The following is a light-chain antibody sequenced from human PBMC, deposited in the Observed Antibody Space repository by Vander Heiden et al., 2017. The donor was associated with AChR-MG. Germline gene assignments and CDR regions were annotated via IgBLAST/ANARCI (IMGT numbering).Light chain of an antibody. CDR2: NLD. CDR1: TSHIGRNH. V-gene: IGLV1-44*01. CDR3: ASLGDSLNGPNWV. J-gene: IGLJ3*02. Sequence: QSVLTQPPSTCVTPGQRVTIPCSGTTSHIGRNHVNWYPQRPGTAPRLPIYNLDQRPSGVPDRFSGSRSVTYASLGISRLQSEDEADYYCASLGDSLNGPNWVFGGGTKLTVL.